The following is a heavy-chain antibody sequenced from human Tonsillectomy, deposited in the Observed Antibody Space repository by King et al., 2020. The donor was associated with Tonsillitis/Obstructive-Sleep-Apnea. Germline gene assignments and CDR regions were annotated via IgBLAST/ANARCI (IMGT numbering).Heavy chain of an antibody. CDR3: ARAPTFIPKYCATTTCYAFDI. Sequence: QLVQSGAEVRKPGAPVKVSCKASGYTFSDYAIHWVRQAPGQRLEWMGWINGGNGNIKYSQKFQGRVTFSRDTSASTAYMELSSLRSEDTAVFYCARAPTFIPKYCATTTCYAFDIWGQGTLVTVSS. J-gene: IGHJ3*02. D-gene: IGHD2-2*01. CDR2: INGGNGNI. CDR1: GYTFSDYA. V-gene: IGHV1-3*01.